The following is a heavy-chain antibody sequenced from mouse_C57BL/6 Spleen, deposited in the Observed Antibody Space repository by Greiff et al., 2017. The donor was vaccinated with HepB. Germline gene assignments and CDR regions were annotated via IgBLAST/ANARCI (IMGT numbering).Heavy chain of an antibody. CDR2: IWSGGST. CDR3: ARNGNYSYAMDY. Sequence: VMLVESGPGLVQPSQSLSITCTVSGFSLTSYGVHWVRQSPGKGLEWLGVIWSGGSTDYNAAFISRLSISKDNSKSQVFFKMNSLQADDTAIYYCARNGNYSYAMDYWGQGTSVTVSS. V-gene: IGHV2-2*01. CDR1: GFSLTSYG. D-gene: IGHD2-1*01. J-gene: IGHJ4*01.